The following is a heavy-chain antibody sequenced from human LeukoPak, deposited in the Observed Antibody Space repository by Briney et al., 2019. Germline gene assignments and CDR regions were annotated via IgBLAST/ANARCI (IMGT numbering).Heavy chain of an antibody. CDR1: GFTFSSYS. V-gene: IGHV3-21*01. CDR3: AREDYSNYAFDY. J-gene: IGHJ4*02. Sequence: PGGSLRLSCAASGFTFSSYSMNWVRQAPGKGLEWVSSISSSSSYIYYADSVKGRFTISRDNAKNSLYLQMNSLRAEDTAVYYCAREDYSNYAFDYWGQGTLVTVSS. D-gene: IGHD4-11*01. CDR2: ISSSSSYI.